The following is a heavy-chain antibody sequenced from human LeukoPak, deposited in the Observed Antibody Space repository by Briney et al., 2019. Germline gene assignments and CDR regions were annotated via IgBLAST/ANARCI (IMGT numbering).Heavy chain of an antibody. V-gene: IGHV3-23*01. Sequence: PGGSLRLSCAASGFTFSSYAMSWVRQAPGKGLEWVSAISGSGGSTYYADSVKGRFTISRDNSKNTLYLQMNSLRAEDTAVYYCAKDHFDGTTAWYYYGMDVWGQGTTVTVSS. CDR3: AKDHFDGTTAWYYYGMDV. J-gene: IGHJ6*02. CDR2: ISGSGGST. D-gene: IGHD1-1*01. CDR1: GFTFSSYA.